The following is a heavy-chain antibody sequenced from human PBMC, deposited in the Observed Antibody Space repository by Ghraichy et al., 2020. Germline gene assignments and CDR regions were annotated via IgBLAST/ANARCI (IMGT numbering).Heavy chain of an antibody. CDR3: ARAPPGTLRYYFDY. J-gene: IGHJ4*02. V-gene: IGHV4-59*01. CDR1: GGSISSYY. CDR2: IYYSVYYSGST. D-gene: IGHD3-10*01. Sequence: GTLTLTCTVSGGSISSYYWSWIRQPPGKGLEWIGYIYYSVYYSGSTNYNPSLKSRVTISLDTSKNQFSLKLSSVTAADTAVYYCARAPPGTLRYYFDYWGQGTLVTVSS.